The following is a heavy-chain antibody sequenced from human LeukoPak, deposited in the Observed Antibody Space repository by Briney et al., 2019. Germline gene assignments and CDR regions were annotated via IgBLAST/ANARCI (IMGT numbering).Heavy chain of an antibody. CDR1: GFTFSSYS. Sequence: GGSLRLSCAASGFTFSSYSMNWVCQAPGKGLEWVSYISSSSSTIYYADSVKGRFTISRDNAKNSLYLQMNSLRAEDTAVYYCARDHGSSLDTPVYYFDYWGQGTLVTVSS. D-gene: IGHD2-2*01. J-gene: IGHJ4*02. CDR3: ARDHGSSLDTPVYYFDY. V-gene: IGHV3-48*04. CDR2: ISSSSSTI.